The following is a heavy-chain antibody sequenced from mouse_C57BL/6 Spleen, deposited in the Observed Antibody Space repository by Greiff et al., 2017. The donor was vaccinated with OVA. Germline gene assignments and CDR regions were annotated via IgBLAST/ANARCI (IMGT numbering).Heavy chain of an antibody. Sequence: VQLQQSGAELVKPGASVKLSCKASGYTFTSYWMHWVKQRPGQGLEWIGMIHPNSGSSNYNEKFKSKATLTVDKSSSTAYMQLSSLTSEDSEVYCGARDYDSNYDDWGQGTTLTVAS. CDR1: GYTFTSYW. J-gene: IGHJ2*01. CDR2: IHPNSGSS. CDR3: ARDYDSNYDD. V-gene: IGHV1-64*01. D-gene: IGHD2-5*01.